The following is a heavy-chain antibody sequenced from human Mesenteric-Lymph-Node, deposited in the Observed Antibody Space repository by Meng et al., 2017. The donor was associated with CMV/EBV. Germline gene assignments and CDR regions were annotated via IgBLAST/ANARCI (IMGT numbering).Heavy chain of an antibody. CDR1: GGSISSTSYY. V-gene: IGHV4-39*07. D-gene: IGHD2-2*01. Sequence: SETLSLTCTVSGGSISSTSYYWGWIRQPPGKGLEWIGEINHSGSTNYNPSLKSRVTISIDTSKNQFSLELTSVTAADTAVYYCARGRVGPSSTSNWFDPWGQGTLVTVSS. CDR3: ARGRVGPSSTSNWFDP. J-gene: IGHJ5*02. CDR2: INHSGST.